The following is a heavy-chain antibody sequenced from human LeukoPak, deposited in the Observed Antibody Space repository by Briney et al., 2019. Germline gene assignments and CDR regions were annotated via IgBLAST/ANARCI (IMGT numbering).Heavy chain of an antibody. CDR1: GFTFSGSA. V-gene: IGHV3-73*01. J-gene: IGHJ4*02. CDR3: TRPGSGGDYQYYFDY. CDR2: IRSKANSYAT. Sequence: GGSLRLSCAASGFTFSGSAMHWVRQASGKGLEWVGRIRSKANSYATAYAESVKGRFTISRDNSKNTAYLQMNSLNTEDTAVYYCTRPGSGGDYQYYFDYWGQGTLVTVSS. D-gene: IGHD2-21*02.